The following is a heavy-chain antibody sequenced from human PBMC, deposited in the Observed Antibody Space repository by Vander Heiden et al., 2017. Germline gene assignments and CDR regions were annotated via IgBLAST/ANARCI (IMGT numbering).Heavy chain of an antibody. CDR2: ISGSGGST. V-gene: IGHV3-23*01. CDR3: AALTEFYDFWSGYSSGKAFDI. Sequence: EVQLLESGGGLVQPGGSLRLSCPASGFTFSSYAMSWVRQAAGKGLEWVSAISGSGGSTYYADSVKGRFTISRDNSKNTLYLQMNSLRAEETAVYYCAALTEFYDFWSGYSSGKAFDIWGQGTMVTVSS. J-gene: IGHJ3*02. D-gene: IGHD3-3*01. CDR1: GFTFSSYA.